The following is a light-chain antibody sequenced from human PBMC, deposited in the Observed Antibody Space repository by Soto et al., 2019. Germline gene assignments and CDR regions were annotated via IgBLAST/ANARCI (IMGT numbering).Light chain of an antibody. V-gene: IGKV1-39*01. CDR1: QSISSY. J-gene: IGKJ1*01. CDR3: QQYNSYFRT. Sequence: DIQMTQSPSSLSASVGDRVTITCRASQSISSYLNWYQQKPGKAPKLLIYAASSLQSGVPSRFSGSGSGTDFTLTISSLQPEDFATYYWQQYNSYFRTFGQGTKVDIK. CDR2: AAS.